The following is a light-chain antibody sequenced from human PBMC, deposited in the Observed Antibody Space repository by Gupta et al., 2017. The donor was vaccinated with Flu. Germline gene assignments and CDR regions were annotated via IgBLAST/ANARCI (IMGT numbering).Light chain of an antibody. CDR3: SSSTTTTAGI. CDR2: DVD. V-gene: IGLV2-14*03. J-gene: IGLJ2*01. Sequence: QSALTQPVSVSGSPGQPITISCTGTSSDVGGYNYVSWYQQQQGKVPRSIMDDVDNRPSGSSNRVSGSKSGNEAYPPISGLQAEDEADAYCSSSTTTTAGIFGGGTRLTVL. CDR1: SSDVGGYNY.